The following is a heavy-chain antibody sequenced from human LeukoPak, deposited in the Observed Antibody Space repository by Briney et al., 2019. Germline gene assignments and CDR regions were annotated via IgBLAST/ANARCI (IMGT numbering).Heavy chain of an antibody. CDR1: GYTFTSYA. V-gene: IGHV1-3*01. CDR2: INAGNGNT. D-gene: IGHD6-6*01. Sequence: GASVKVSCKASGYTFTSYAMHWVRQAPGQRLEWMGWINAGNGNTKYSQKFQGRVTITRDTSASTAYMELSSLRSEDTAIYYCANRIAARTEAFDIWGQGTMVTVSS. J-gene: IGHJ3*02. CDR3: ANRIAARTEAFDI.